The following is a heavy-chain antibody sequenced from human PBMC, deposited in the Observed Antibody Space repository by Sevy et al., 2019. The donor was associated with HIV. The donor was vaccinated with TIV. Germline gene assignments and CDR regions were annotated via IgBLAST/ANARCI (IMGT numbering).Heavy chain of an antibody. D-gene: IGHD2-2*01. Sequence: GGSLRLSCAASGFTFSNYWMTWVRQAPGKGLEWVANIKQDGSEKYYVDSVKGRFTISRDNAKNSVYLQMNSLRVEDSAVHFCARSSQSAFDKWGQGTMVTVSS. CDR1: GFTFSNYW. J-gene: IGHJ3*02. CDR2: IKQDGSEK. V-gene: IGHV3-7*03. CDR3: ARSSQSAFDK.